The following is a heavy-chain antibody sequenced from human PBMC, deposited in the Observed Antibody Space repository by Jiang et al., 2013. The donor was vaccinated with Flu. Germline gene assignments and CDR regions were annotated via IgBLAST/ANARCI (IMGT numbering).Heavy chain of an antibody. V-gene: IGHV4-4*02. CDR1: GGSISSSNW. D-gene: IGHD3-22*01. CDR3: ARGYYDSSGRNCHIDVFHI. Sequence: GSGLVKPSGTLPLTCAVSGGSISSSNWWSWVRQPPGKGLEWIGEIYHSGSTNYNPSLKSRVTISVDKSKNQFSLKLSSVTAADTAVYYCARGYYDSSGRNCHIDVFHIWGQGTRVTVSS. CDR2: IYHSGST. J-gene: IGHJ3*02.